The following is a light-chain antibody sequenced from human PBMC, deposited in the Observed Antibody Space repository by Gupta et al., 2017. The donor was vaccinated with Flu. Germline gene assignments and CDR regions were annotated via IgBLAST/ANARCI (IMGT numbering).Light chain of an antibody. CDR2: GAS. V-gene: IGKV3-15*01. CDR1: QSLSGN. J-gene: IGKJ1*01. Sequence: EIVMTQSPATLSVSPGERATLSCRASQSLSGNLAWYQQKPGQAPMLLIYGASTRATGIPARFSGSGSGTEFTLTIIRLQSEDFAVYHCQHENNRPWTFGQGTKVDIK. CDR3: QHENNRPWT.